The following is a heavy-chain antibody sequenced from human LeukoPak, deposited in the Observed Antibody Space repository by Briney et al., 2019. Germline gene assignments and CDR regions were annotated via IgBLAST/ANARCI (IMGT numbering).Heavy chain of an antibody. D-gene: IGHD6-19*01. CDR1: GFTFSSYA. J-gene: IGHJ4*02. CDR3: AKAPDNFNGWYYGDY. CDR2: ISGSGGST. V-gene: IGHV3-23*01. Sequence: GSLRLSCAASGFTFSSYAMSWVRQAPGKGLEWVSAISGSGGSTYYADSVKGRFTISRDNSKNTLYLQMNSLRAEDTAVYYCAKAPDNFNGWYYGDYWGQGTLVTVSS.